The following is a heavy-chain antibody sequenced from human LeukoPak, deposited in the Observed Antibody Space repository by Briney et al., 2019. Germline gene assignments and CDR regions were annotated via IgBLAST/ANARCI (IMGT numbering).Heavy chain of an antibody. CDR2: INPNSGGT. Sequence: VASVEVSCKASGYTFTGYYMHWVRQAPGQGLEWMGWINPNSGGTNYAQNFQGRVTMTRDTSISTAYLELTRLRSDDTAVYYCARMPRGYSYGLHFDYWGQGTLVTVSS. CDR1: GYTFTGYY. J-gene: IGHJ4*02. V-gene: IGHV1-2*02. D-gene: IGHD5-18*01. CDR3: ARMPRGYSYGLHFDY.